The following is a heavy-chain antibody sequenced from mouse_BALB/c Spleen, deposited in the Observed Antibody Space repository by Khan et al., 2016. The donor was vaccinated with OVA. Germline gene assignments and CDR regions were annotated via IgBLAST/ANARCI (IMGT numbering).Heavy chain of an antibody. Sequence: EVQLVESGGGLVQPKGSLKLSCAASGFTFNTYAMNWVRQAPGKGLEWVARITSKSNNYATYYADSVKDRFAISRDDSQTMLYLQMNNLKTEDTAMYYGVRQEGLDGNYGFDYWGQGTLVTVSA. V-gene: IGHV10-1*02. D-gene: IGHD2-1*01. CDR1: GFTFNTYA. CDR2: ITSKSNNYAT. CDR3: VRQEGLDGNYGFDY. J-gene: IGHJ3*01.